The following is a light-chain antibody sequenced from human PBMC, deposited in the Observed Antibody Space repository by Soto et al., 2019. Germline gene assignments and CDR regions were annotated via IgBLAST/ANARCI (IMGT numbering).Light chain of an antibody. J-gene: IGLJ2*01. CDR3: ASFTRSVTVV. Sequence: QSALTHPASVSGSPGQSITISCAGTSSDVGGYNYVSWYQQHPGKVPRLIISDVNKRPSGVSDRFSGSKSGNTASLTISGLQAEDEADYYCASFTRSVTVVFGGGTKVTVL. V-gene: IGLV2-14*03. CDR1: SSDVGGYNY. CDR2: DVN.